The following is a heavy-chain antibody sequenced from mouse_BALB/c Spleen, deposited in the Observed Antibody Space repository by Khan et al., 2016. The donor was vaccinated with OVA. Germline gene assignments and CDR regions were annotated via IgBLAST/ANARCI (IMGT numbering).Heavy chain of an antibody. V-gene: IGHV5-6*01. J-gene: IGHJ3*01. CDR2: ISSGGDYT. Sequence: EVQLVESGGDLVKPGGSLKLSCAASGFTFSSYSMSWVRQTPDKRLEWVASISSGGDYTYYPDIFKGRFTISRDNATNTLYLQMSSLKSEDTAMYYCASHLTGSFAYWGQGTLVTVSA. CDR3: ASHLTGSFAY. D-gene: IGHD4-1*01. CDR1: GFTFSSYS.